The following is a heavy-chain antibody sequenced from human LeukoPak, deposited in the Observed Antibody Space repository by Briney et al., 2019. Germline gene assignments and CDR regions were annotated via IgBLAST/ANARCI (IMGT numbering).Heavy chain of an antibody. CDR3: ASWSTVVAFDY. Sequence: RTSETLSLTCTVPSYSISSDYYWGWIRQPPGKGLEWIGSIYHSGSTYYNPSLKSRVTISVDTSKNQFSLKLSSVTAADTAVYYCASWSTVVAFDYWGQGTLVTVSS. D-gene: IGHD4-23*01. CDR1: SYSISSDYY. CDR2: IYHSGST. J-gene: IGHJ4*02. V-gene: IGHV4-38-2*02.